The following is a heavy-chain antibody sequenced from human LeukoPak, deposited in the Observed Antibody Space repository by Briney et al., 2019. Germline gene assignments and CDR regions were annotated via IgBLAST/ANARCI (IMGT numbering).Heavy chain of an antibody. CDR2: IYTSGST. D-gene: IGHD2-2*01. CDR3: ARGGRYCSSTSCYSEMGDFDY. Sequence: SETLSLTCTVSGGSISSGSYYWSWIRQPAGKGLEWIGRIYTSGSTNYNPSLKSRVTISVDTSKNQFSLKLSSVTAADTAVYYCARGGRYCSSTSCYSEMGDFDYWGQGTLVTVSS. V-gene: IGHV4-61*02. J-gene: IGHJ4*02. CDR1: GGSISSGSYY.